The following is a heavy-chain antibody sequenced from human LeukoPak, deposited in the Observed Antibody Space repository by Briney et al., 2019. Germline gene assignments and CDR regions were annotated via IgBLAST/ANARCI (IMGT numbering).Heavy chain of an antibody. CDR3: ARVNDFNYYYMDV. CDR2: IIPMFGTT. D-gene: IGHD3-3*01. J-gene: IGHJ6*03. Sequence: SVKVSCKASGGTFSSYGISWVRQAPGQRLEWMGGIIPMFGTTYYAQNFQGRVTINADQSTSTAYMELSSLRSDDTAVYYCARVNDFNYYYMDVWGKGTTVTVSS. V-gene: IGHV1-69*13. CDR1: GGTFSSYG.